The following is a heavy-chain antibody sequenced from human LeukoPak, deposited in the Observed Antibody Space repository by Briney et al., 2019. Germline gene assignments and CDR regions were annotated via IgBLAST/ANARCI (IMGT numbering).Heavy chain of an antibody. CDR1: GGSISSYS. J-gene: IGHJ2*01. Sequence: SETLSLTCTVSGGSISSYSWSWIRQPPGKGLEWIGYIYYSGSTNYNPSLKSRVTISVDTSKNQFSLKLSSVTAADTAVYYCARSQYFDLWGRGTLVTVSS. V-gene: IGHV4-59*01. CDR3: ARSQYFDL. CDR2: IYYSGST.